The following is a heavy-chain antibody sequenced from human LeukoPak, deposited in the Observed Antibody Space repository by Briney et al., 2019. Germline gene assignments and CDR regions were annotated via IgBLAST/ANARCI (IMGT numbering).Heavy chain of an antibody. CDR3: ASTRYADF. CDR2: IKQDGSEK. D-gene: IGHD1-1*01. V-gene: IGHV3-7*01. J-gene: IGHJ4*02. Sequence: PGGSLRLSCAASRFTFNSYAMTWVRQAPGKGLEWVANIKQDGSEKYYVDPVKGRFTISRDNPKNSLYLQMNSLRAEDTAVYYCASTRYADFWGQGTLVTVSS. CDR1: RFTFNSYA.